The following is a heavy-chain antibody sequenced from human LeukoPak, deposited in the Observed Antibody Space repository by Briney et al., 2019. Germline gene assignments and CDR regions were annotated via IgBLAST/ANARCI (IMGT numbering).Heavy chain of an antibody. D-gene: IGHD3-22*01. Sequence: PGGSLRLSCAASGFTFSNAWMSWVRQAPGKGLEWVGRIKSKTDGGTTDYAAPVKGRFTISRDDSKNTLYLQMNSLKTEDTAVYYCTTPGYYDSSGYYNDYWGQGTLVTVSS. CDR1: GFTFSNAW. CDR3: TTPGYYDSSGYYNDY. J-gene: IGHJ4*02. CDR2: IKSKTDGGTT. V-gene: IGHV3-15*01.